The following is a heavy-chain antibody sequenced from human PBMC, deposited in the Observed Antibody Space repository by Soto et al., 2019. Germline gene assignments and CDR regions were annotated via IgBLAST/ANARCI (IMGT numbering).Heavy chain of an antibody. J-gene: IGHJ4*02. CDR2: ISGSGDGT. Sequence: GGSLRLTCGGSGFTFSRFAISWMRQTPGKGLEWVSAISGSGDGTYYADSVKGRFTISRDNSKNTLYLQMNSLRAEDTAVYYCANEIFGVDTVKIDYWGQGTLVTVSS. CDR1: GFTFSRFA. V-gene: IGHV3-23*01. D-gene: IGHD3-3*01. CDR3: ANEIFGVDTVKIDY.